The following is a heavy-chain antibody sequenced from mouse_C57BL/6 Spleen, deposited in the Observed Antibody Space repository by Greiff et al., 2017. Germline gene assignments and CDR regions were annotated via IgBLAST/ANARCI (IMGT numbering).Heavy chain of an antibody. CDR1: GYPFTSYW. CDR3: ARGGLRDREYCFDY. J-gene: IGHJ2*01. Sequence: QVQLQQPGAELVMPGASVKLSCKASGYPFTSYWMHWVKQRPGQGLEWIGEIDPSDSDNNYNQKFKGKSTLTVDKSSSTAYMQLSSLSSEDTAVYYAARGGLRDREYCFDYWGQGTTLTVSS. V-gene: IGHV1-69*01. D-gene: IGHD3-3*01. CDR2: IDPSDSDN.